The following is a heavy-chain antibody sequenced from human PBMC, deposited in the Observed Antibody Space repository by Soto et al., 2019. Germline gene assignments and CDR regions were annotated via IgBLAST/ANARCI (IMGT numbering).Heavy chain of an antibody. CDR3: AKAIVVVPAATALDY. D-gene: IGHD2-2*01. J-gene: IGHJ4*02. CDR1: GFTFSSYG. CDR2: ISYDGSNK. V-gene: IGHV3-30*18. Sequence: SGGSLRLSCAASGFTFSSYGMHWVRQAPGKGLEWVAVISYDGSNKYYADSVKGRFTISRDNSKNTLYLQMNSLRAEDTAVYYCAKAIVVVPAATALDYWGQGTLVTVSS.